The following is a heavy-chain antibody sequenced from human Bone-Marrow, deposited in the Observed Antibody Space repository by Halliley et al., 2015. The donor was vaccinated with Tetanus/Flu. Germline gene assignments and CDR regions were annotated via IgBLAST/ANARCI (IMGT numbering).Heavy chain of an antibody. CDR1: GFTFSHYG. CDR3: AKSVRDSSYRFDS. Sequence: AASGFTFSHYGMHWVRQAPGKGLEWVAVISYDGNYEYYADSVKGRFTVSRDSSKNTLYLQMNSLRAEDTAIYFCAKSVRDSSYRFDSWGQGTLVTVSS. V-gene: IGHV3-30*18. J-gene: IGHJ4*02. CDR2: ISYDGNYE. D-gene: IGHD6-6*01.